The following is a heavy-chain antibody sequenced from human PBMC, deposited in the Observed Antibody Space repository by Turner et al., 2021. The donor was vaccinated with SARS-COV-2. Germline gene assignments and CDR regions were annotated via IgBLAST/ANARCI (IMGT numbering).Heavy chain of an antibody. CDR2: ISNNGNNE. V-gene: IGHV3-30-3*01. D-gene: IGHD6-13*01. CDR3: VKDQSRFSTNWPEWYYYGMDV. Sequence: QEQLVESGGRVVQPGGSLTLSCSASGFNFNNYDMHWVRQAAGRGGGGWARISNNGNNEYNTDSVKGRVTGSRDRTQNMVYMQMTSLRAEDAAVYYCVKDQSRFSTNWPEWYYYGMDVWGQGTTVTVSS. J-gene: IGHJ6*02. CDR1: GFNFNNYD.